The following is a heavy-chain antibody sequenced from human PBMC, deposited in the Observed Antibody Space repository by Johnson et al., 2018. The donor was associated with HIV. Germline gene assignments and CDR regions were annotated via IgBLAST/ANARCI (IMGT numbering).Heavy chain of an antibody. D-gene: IGHD2-8*02. Sequence: VQLVESGGGLVQPGGSLRLSCAASGFTVSSNYMSWVRQAPGKGLEWVSVIYSGGTTFSAYPVKGRFTISRDNSKNTLYLQMGSLRAEDMAVYYCARDCTGGVCLNDAFDIWGHGTMVTVSS. CDR2: IYSGGTT. CDR3: ARDCTGGVCLNDAFDI. J-gene: IGHJ3*02. V-gene: IGHV3-66*02. CDR1: GFTVSSNY.